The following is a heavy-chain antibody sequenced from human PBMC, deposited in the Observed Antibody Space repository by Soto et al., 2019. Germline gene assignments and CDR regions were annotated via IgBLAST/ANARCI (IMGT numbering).Heavy chain of an antibody. CDR3: AKSEIVVVPAAPFY. J-gene: IGHJ4*02. CDR1: GFTFSSYS. CDR2: ISGSGGST. V-gene: IGHV3-23*01. Sequence: GGSLRLSCAASGFTFSSYSMNWVRQAPGKGLEWVSAISGSGGSTYYADSVKGRFTISRDNSKNTLYLQMNSLRAEDTAVYYCAKSEIVVVPAAPFYWGQGTLDTVSS. D-gene: IGHD2-2*01.